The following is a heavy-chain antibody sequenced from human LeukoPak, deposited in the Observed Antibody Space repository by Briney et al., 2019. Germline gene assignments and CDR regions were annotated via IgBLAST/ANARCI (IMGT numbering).Heavy chain of an antibody. CDR1: GGSFSGYY. J-gene: IGHJ4*02. D-gene: IGHD6-6*01. CDR2: INHSGST. Sequence: SETLSLTCAVYGGSFSGYYWSWIRQPPGKGLEWIGEINHSGSTNYNPSLKSRVTISVDTSKNQFSLKLSSVIAADTAVYYCASSSGRHPVDYWGQGTLVTVSS. CDR3: ASSSGRHPVDY. V-gene: IGHV4-34*01.